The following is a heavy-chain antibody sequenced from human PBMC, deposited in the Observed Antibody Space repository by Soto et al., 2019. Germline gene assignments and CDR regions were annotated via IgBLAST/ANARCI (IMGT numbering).Heavy chain of an antibody. V-gene: IGHV1-46*01. CDR2: INPSGGST. CDR3: AILPYYDILTGYYKGLLGY. D-gene: IGHD3-9*01. CDR1: GYTFTSYY. Sequence: ASVKVSCKASGYTFTSYYMHWVRQAPGQGLEWMGIINPSGGSTSYAQKFQGRVTMSRDTSTSTVYMELSSLRSEDTAVYYCAILPYYDILTGYYKGLLGYWGQGTLVTVSS. J-gene: IGHJ4*02.